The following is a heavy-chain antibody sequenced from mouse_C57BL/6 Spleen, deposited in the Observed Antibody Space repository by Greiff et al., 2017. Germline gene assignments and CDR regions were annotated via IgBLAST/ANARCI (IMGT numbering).Heavy chain of an antibody. Sequence: VQLKESGGGLVKPGGSLKLSCAASGFTFSSYAMSWVRQTPEKRLEWVATISDGGSYTYYPDNVKGRFTISRDNAKNNLYLQMSHLKSEDTAMYYCARDGNWDDAMDYWGQGTSVTVSS. CDR3: ARDGNWDDAMDY. J-gene: IGHJ4*01. V-gene: IGHV5-4*01. D-gene: IGHD4-1*01. CDR1: GFTFSSYA. CDR2: ISDGGSYT.